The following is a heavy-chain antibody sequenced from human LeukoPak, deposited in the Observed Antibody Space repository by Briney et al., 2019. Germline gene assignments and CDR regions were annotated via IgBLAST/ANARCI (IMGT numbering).Heavy chain of an antibody. CDR1: GFTFSSYW. D-gene: IGHD1-26*01. V-gene: IGHV3-74*01. CDR2: INTDGSST. J-gene: IGHJ3*02. Sequence: GGSLRLSCAASGFTFSSYWMHWVRQAPGKGLVWVSRINTDGSSTSYADSVKGRFTISRDNAKNTLYLQMNSLRAEDTAVYYCARDVGATIPSDAFDIWGQGTMVTVSS. CDR3: ARDVGATIPSDAFDI.